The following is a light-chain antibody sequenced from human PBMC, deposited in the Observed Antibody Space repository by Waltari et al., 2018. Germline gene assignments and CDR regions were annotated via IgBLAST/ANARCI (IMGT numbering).Light chain of an antibody. CDR3: QSYDSSHWV. V-gene: IGLV1-40*01. J-gene: IGLJ3*02. CDR2: GNI. Sequence: QSVLTQPPSVSGAPGQRVTISCAGSNSNLGAGSDVHWYQHLPGTAPKLLIYGNINRPSGVPDRFSGSKSGTSASLAITGLQADDEADYYCQSYDSSHWVFGGGTKPTVL. CDR1: NSNLGAGSD.